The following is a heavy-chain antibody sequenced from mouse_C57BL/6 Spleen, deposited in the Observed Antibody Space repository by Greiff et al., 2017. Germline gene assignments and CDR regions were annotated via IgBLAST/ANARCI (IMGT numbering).Heavy chain of an antibody. CDR1: GYSITSGYY. CDR3: ARGNYYVGYFDV. D-gene: IGHD1-1*01. CDR2: ISYDGSN. Sequence: EVQLQESGPGLVKPSQSLSLTCSVTGYSITSGYYWNWIRQFPGNKLEWMGYISYDGSNNYNPSLKNRISITRDTSKNQFFLKLNSVTTEDTATYYCARGNYYVGYFDVWGTGTTVTVSS. V-gene: IGHV3-6*01. J-gene: IGHJ1*03.